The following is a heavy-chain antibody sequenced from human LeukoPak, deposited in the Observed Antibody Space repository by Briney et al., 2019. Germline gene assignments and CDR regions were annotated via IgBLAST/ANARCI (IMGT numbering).Heavy chain of an antibody. CDR1: GYTFTSYG. CDR3: ARGPPYDSGVGDYYYYGMDV. J-gene: IGHJ6*02. V-gene: IGHV1-18*04. CDR2: ISAYNGNT. Sequence: ASVKVSCRASGYTFTSYGISWVRQAPGQGLEWMGWISAYNGNTNYAQKFQGRVTITADKSTSTAYMELSSQRSEDTAVYYCARGPPYDSGVGDYYYYGMDVWGQGTTVTVSS. D-gene: IGHD3-3*01.